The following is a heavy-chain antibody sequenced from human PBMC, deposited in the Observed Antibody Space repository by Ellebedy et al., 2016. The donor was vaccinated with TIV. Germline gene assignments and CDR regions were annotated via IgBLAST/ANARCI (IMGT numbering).Heavy chain of an antibody. Sequence: SETLSLXXTVSGDSIRSSRYYWAWIRQPPGKGLEWIGSLYYTETTSYNPSLKSRVTISADSSKNQFSLRLNSVTAADTAVYYCASPHSGSYYGDYWGQGILVTVSS. J-gene: IGHJ4*02. CDR1: GDSIRSSRYY. V-gene: IGHV4-39*01. CDR3: ASPHSGSYYGDY. D-gene: IGHD1-26*01. CDR2: LYYTETT.